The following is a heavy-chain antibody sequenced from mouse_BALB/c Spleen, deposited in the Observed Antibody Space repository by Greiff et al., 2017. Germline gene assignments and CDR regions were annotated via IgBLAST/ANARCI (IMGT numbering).Heavy chain of an antibody. J-gene: IGHJ3*01. CDR3: ASPYGSSPAWFAY. Sequence: VQLKQSGPELVKPGASVKMSCKASGYTFTSYVMHWVKQKPGQGLEWIGYINPYNDGTKYNEKFKGKATLTSDKSSSTAYMELSSLTSEDSAVYYCASPYGSSPAWFAYCGQGTLVTVSA. CDR1: GYTFTSYV. D-gene: IGHD1-1*01. CDR2: INPYNDGT. V-gene: IGHV1-14*01.